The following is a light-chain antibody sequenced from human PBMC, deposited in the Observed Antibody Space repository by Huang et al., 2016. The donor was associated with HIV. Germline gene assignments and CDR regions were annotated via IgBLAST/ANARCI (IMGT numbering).Light chain of an antibody. V-gene: IGKV3-15*01. J-gene: IGKJ4*01. CDR3: QQYNNWPLT. Sequence: ILMTQSPATLSVSPGERATLSCRSSQIVGSNLAWYQQKPGQAPRLLISTASTRAAGIPARFSGSGSGTEFALTISSLQSEDFAVYYCQQYNNWPLTFGGGTKVEIK. CDR1: QIVGSN. CDR2: TAS.